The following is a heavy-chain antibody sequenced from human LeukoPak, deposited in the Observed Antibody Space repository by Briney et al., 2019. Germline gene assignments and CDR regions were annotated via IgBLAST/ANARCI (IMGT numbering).Heavy chain of an antibody. CDR2: IWYDGSNK. J-gene: IGHJ3*02. CDR1: GFTFSSYG. V-gene: IGHV3-33*01. CDR3: AREFEEYNRAFDI. Sequence: GGSLRLSCAASGFTFSSYGMHWVRQAPGKGLEWVAVIWYDGSNKYYADSVKGRFTISRDNSKNTLYLQMNSLRAEDTAVYYCAREFEEYNRAFDIWGQGTMVTVSS. D-gene: IGHD1-14*01.